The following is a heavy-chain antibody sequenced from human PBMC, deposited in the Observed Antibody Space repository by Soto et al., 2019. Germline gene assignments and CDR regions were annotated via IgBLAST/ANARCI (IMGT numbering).Heavy chain of an antibody. CDR2: IMPIFRTP. CDR1: GGTFRNSA. V-gene: IGHV1-69*12. J-gene: IGHJ6*02. CDR3: ARDNDRPQLGGNYYYILDV. D-gene: IGHD1-1*01. Sequence: QVKLEQSGAEVKKPGSSVNVSCKASGGTFRNSAISWVRQAPGQGLEWMGGIMPIFRTPDYSQKFQGRVTITADESTSTAFMELNGLRSDDTAVYYCARDNDRPQLGGNYYYILDVWGQGTTVTVSS.